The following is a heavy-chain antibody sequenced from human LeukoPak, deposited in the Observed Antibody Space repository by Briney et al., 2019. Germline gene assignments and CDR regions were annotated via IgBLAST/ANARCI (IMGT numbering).Heavy chain of an antibody. CDR2: INHSGST. D-gene: IGHD3-10*01. V-gene: IGHV4-34*01. Sequence: PSETLSLTCAVYGGSFSGYYWSWIRQPPGKGLEWIGEINHSGSTNYNPSLKSRVTISVDTSKNQFSLKLSSVTAADTAVYYCARGAPVPGSPPYWGKETLAPVPS. J-gene: IGHJ4*02. CDR3: ARGAPVPGSPPY. CDR1: GGSFSGYY.